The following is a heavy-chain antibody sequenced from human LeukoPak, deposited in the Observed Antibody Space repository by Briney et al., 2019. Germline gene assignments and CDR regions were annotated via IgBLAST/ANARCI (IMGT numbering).Heavy chain of an antibody. CDR3: ARDRARTYYYDSSGYYVGSAFDI. D-gene: IGHD3-22*01. Sequence: PGGSLRLSCAASGFTFSSYSMNWVRQAPGKGLEWVSSISSSSSYIYYADSVSGRFTISRDNAKNSLYLQMNSLRAEDTAVYYCARDRARTYYYDSSGYYVGSAFDIWGQGTMVTVSS. CDR1: GFTFSSYS. V-gene: IGHV3-21*01. CDR2: ISSSSSYI. J-gene: IGHJ3*02.